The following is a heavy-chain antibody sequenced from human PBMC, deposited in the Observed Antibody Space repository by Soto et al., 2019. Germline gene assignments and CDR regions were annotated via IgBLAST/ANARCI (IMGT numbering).Heavy chain of an antibody. J-gene: IGHJ6*02. V-gene: IGHV4-39*01. D-gene: IGHD2-8*01. Sequence: SETLSLTCTVSGGSISSGTYSWGWIRQPPGKGLEWIGTFYYSGSTYYNPSLKSRVTISVDTSKNQFSLKVSSVTAADTAVYYCARLGGYCTTSCYGYYAMDVWGQGTTVTVS. CDR2: FYYSGST. CDR1: GGSISSGTYS. CDR3: ARLGGYCTTSCYGYYAMDV.